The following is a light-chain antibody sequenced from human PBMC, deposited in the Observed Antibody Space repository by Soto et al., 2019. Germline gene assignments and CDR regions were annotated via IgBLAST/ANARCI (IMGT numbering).Light chain of an antibody. CDR1: QSISSY. J-gene: IGKJ4*01. V-gene: IGKV1-39*01. CDR3: QQSYSTPST. Sequence: DIQMTQSPSSLSASVGDRVTITCRASQSISSYLNWYQQKPGKAPKLLIYAASSLQSGVPSRFSCSGSGTDVTLTISSLQPEDFATYYCQQSYSTPSTFGGGTKVEIK. CDR2: AAS.